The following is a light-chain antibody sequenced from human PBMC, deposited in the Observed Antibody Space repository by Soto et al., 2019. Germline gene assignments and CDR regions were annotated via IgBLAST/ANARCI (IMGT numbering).Light chain of an antibody. J-gene: IGKJ5*01. Sequence: EIVLTQSPGTLSLSPGERATLSCRASESVSDNYLAWYQQRSGQAPRLLIYGASSRVTGIPDRFSGSGSGTDFTLTISRLEPEDFAVYYCQQYGSSALITFGQGTRLEIK. CDR3: QQYGSSALIT. CDR1: ESVSDNY. CDR2: GAS. V-gene: IGKV3-20*01.